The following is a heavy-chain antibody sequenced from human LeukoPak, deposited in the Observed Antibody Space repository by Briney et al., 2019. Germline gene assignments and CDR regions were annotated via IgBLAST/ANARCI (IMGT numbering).Heavy chain of an antibody. D-gene: IGHD3-22*01. J-gene: IGHJ3*02. Sequence: EPSETLSLTCTVSGGSISSYYWSWIRQPPGKGLEWIGYIYYSGSTNYNPSLKSRVTISVDTSKNQFSLKLSSVTAADTAVYYCARAQYYYDSSGSPGDAFDIWGQGTMVTVSS. V-gene: IGHV4-59*12. CDR3: ARAQYYYDSSGSPGDAFDI. CDR2: IYYSGST. CDR1: GGSISSYY.